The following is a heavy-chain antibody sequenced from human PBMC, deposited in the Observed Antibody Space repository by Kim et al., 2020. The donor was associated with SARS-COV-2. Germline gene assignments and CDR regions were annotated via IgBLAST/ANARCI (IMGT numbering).Heavy chain of an antibody. Sequence: SETLSLTCTVSGGSISSYYWSWIRQPPGKGLEWIGYIYYSGSTNYNPSLKSRVTISVDTSKNQFSLKLSSVTAADTAVYYCARHGGRRVLAWFDPWGQGTLVTVSS. CDR3: ARHGGRRVLAWFDP. V-gene: IGHV4-59*08. CDR2: IYYSGST. CDR1: GGSISSYY. J-gene: IGHJ5*02. D-gene: IGHD3-16*01.